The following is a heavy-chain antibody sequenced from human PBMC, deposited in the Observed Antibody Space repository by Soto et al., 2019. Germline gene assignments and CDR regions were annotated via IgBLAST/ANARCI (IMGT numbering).Heavy chain of an antibody. Sequence: GASVTVSCKASGCTFSSYAISWVRQAPGQGLEWMGGIIPIFGTANYAQKFQGRVTITADESTSTAYMELSSLRSEDTAVYYCARSYYYDSSGSGLKGWFDPWGQGTLVTVSS. CDR2: IIPIFGTA. CDR3: ARSYYYDSSGSGLKGWFDP. V-gene: IGHV1-69*13. D-gene: IGHD3-22*01. CDR1: GCTFSSYA. J-gene: IGHJ5*02.